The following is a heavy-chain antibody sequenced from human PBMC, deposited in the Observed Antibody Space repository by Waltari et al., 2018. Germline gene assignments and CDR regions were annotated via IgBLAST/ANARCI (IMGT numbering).Heavy chain of an antibody. D-gene: IGHD1-26*01. CDR2: INPNSGGT. Sequence: QVQLVQSGAEVKKPGASVKVSCKASGYTFTGYYIHWVRQAPGHGLEWMGWINPNSGGTDYAQKYKGRVTMTRDASINTAYMELSSLRLDDTAVYYCARDPESHFPSGSSFDWGQGTLVTVSS. CDR3: ARDPESHFPSGSSFD. CDR1: GYTFTGYY. V-gene: IGHV1-2*02. J-gene: IGHJ4*02.